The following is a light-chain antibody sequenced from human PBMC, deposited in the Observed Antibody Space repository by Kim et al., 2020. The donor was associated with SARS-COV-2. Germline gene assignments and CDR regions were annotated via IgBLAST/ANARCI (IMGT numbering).Light chain of an antibody. V-gene: IGLV6-57*01. CDR3: QSYDATNQV. Sequence: LTQPHSVSDSPGKTVTISCTRSSGNIASNFVQWYQQRPGSSPTIVLYEDYQRPSGVPDRFAGSIDRSANSASLTISGLKTEDEADYYCQSYDATNQVFGGGTQLTFL. CDR1: SGNIASNF. J-gene: IGLJ3*02. CDR2: EDY.